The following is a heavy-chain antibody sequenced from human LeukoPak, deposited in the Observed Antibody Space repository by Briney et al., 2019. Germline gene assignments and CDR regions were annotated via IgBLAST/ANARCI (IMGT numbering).Heavy chain of an antibody. CDR2: IYPCDSDT. CDR1: GYSFTSYW. Sequence: GESLKISCKGSGYSFTSYWIGWVRQMPGKGLEWMGIIYPCDSDTRYRPSFQGQVAISADKSISTAYLQWSSLKASDTAMYYCARHRPLDYDFWSGYPLMDVWGQGTTVTVSS. D-gene: IGHD3-3*01. V-gene: IGHV5-51*01. J-gene: IGHJ6*02. CDR3: ARHRPLDYDFWSGYPLMDV.